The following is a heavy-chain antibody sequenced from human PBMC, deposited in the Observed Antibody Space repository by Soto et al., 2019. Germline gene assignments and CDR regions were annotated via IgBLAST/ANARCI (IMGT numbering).Heavy chain of an antibody. J-gene: IGHJ5*02. CDR2: IYATGTT. V-gene: IGHV4-4*07. CDR3: VRDGTKTLRDWFDP. D-gene: IGHD1-1*01. CDR1: GASISGFY. Sequence: ETLSLTCTVSGASISGFYWCWIRKSAGKGLEWIGRIYATGTTDYNPSLKSRVMMSVDTSKKQFSLKLRSVTAADTAVYYCVRDGTKTLRDWFDPWGQGISVTVSS.